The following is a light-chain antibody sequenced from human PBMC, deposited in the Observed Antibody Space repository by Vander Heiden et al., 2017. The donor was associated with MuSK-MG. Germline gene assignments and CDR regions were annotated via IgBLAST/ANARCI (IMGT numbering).Light chain of an antibody. Sequence: QSVLTQPAAVSVSPGQSITISCTGTSSDVGGYNYVSWYQHRPGEAPKLMIYDVTVRPSGVSNRFSGSKSGNTASLTISGLQAEDEADYYCSSYTSSNTLVLFGGGTKLTVL. CDR1: SSDVGGYNY. J-gene: IGLJ3*02. CDR3: SSYTSSNTLVL. CDR2: DVT. V-gene: IGLV2-14*03.